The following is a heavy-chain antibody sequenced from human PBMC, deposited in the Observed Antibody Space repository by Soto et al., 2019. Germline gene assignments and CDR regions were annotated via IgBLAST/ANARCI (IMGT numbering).Heavy chain of an antibody. J-gene: IGHJ6*02. V-gene: IGHV4-59*01. Sequence: QVQLQESGPGLVKPSETLSLTCTVSAGSIGHYYWTWIRQPPGKGLEWIGHIYYYGGTDYSPSLNSRVTISLDTSKNQFSLRLTSVTAADTAVYYCARDGGFGSRGYYGMDVLGQGTTVTVSS. D-gene: IGHD3-10*01. CDR3: ARDGGFGSRGYYGMDV. CDR1: AGSIGHYY. CDR2: IYYYGGT.